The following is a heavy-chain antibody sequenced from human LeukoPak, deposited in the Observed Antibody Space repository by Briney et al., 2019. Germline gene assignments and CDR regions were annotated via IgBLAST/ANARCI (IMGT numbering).Heavy chain of an antibody. CDR1: GFTFGDYA. J-gene: IGHJ4*02. Sequence: GRSLRLSCTASGFTFGDYAMSWVRQAPGKGLEWVGFIRSKAYGGTTEYAASVKGRFTISRDDSKSIAYLQMNSLKTEDTAVYHCTTRIAVAGLFFDYWGQGTLVTVSS. V-gene: IGHV3-49*04. D-gene: IGHD6-19*01. CDR2: IRSKAYGGTT. CDR3: TTRIAVAGLFFDY.